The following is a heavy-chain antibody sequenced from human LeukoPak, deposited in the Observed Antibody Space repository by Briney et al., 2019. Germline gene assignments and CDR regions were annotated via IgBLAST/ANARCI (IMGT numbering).Heavy chain of an antibody. CDR2: ISGSGGST. CDR3: AKDYYYGSGSYTGFDY. CDR1: GFTFSSYA. V-gene: IGHV3-23*01. D-gene: IGHD3-10*01. Sequence: GGSLRLSCAASGFTFSSYAMSWVRQAPGKGLKWVSAISGSGGSTYYADSVKGRFTISRDNSKNTLYLQMNSLRAEDTAVYYCAKDYYYGSGSYTGFDYWGQGTLVTVSS. J-gene: IGHJ4*02.